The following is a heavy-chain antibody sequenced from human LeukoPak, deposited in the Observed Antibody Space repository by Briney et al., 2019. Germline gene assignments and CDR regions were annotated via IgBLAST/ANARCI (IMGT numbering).Heavy chain of an antibody. CDR2: IYHNGNT. J-gene: IGHJ3*02. CDR3: ARGSSIAALLFAFDI. V-gene: IGHV4-39*07. D-gene: IGHD6-6*01. Sequence: PSETLSLTCTVSGGSISSSSYYWGWIRQPPRKGLEWIGSIYHNGNTYYNPSLKSRVTISVDTSKNEFSLKLSSVTAADTAVYYCARGSSIAALLFAFDIWGQGTMVTVSS. CDR1: GGSISSSSYY.